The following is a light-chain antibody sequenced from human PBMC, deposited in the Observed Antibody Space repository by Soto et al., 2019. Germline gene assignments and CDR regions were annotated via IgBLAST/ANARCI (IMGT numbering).Light chain of an antibody. V-gene: IGLV2-8*01. CDR1: SSDVGGYNY. CDR2: EVN. Sequence: QSALTQPPSASGSPGQSVTISCTGTSSDVGGYNYVSWYQQHPGKAPKLMIYEVNKRPSGVPDRFSGSKSGNTASLTVSGLQAEDEADYYCSSYAGSNNYFWMFGGGTKLTVL. CDR3: SSYAGSNNYFWM. J-gene: IGLJ3*02.